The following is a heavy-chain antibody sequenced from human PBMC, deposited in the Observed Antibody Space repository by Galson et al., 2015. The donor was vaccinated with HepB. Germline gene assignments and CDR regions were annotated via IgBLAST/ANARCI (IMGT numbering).Heavy chain of an antibody. Sequence: SLRLSCAASGFTFSSYGMHWVRQAPGKGLEWVAFIRYDGSNKYYADSVKGRFTISRDNSKNTLYLQMNSLRAEDTAVYYCAKEAAEWYYYGSGSYYNWDYWGQGTLVTVSS. V-gene: IGHV3-30*02. J-gene: IGHJ4*02. CDR3: AKEAAEWYYYGSGSYYNWDY. D-gene: IGHD3-10*01. CDR1: GFTFSSYG. CDR2: IRYDGSNK.